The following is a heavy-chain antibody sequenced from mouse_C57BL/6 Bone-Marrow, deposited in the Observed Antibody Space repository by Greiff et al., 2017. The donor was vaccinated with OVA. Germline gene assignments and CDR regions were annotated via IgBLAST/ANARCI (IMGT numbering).Heavy chain of an antibody. J-gene: IGHJ1*03. V-gene: IGHV1-64*01. D-gene: IGHD2-4*01. Sequence: QVQLQQPGAELVKPGASVKLSCKASGYTFTSYWMHWVKQRPGQGLEWIGMIHPNSGSTNYNEKFKSKATLTVDKSSSTAYMQLSSLTSEDSAVDYCAYDYDGDPYGYYDVWGTGTTVTVSS. CDR2: IHPNSGST. CDR1: GYTFTSYW. CDR3: AYDYDGDPYGYYDV.